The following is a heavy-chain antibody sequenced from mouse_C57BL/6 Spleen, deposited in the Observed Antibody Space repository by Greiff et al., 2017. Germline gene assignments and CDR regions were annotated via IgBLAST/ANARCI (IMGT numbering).Heavy chain of an antibody. V-gene: IGHV2-6-1*01. D-gene: IGHD1-1*01. CDR2: IWSDGST. J-gene: IGHJ1*03. CDR3: ARHGITTVVATHWYFDV. Sequence: QVQLKESGPGLVAPSQSLSITCTVSGFSLTSYGVHWVRQPPGKGLEWLVVIWSDGSTTYNSALKSRLSISKDNSKSQVFLKMNSLQTDDTAMYYCARHGITTVVATHWYFDVWGTGTTVTVSS. CDR1: GFSLTSYG.